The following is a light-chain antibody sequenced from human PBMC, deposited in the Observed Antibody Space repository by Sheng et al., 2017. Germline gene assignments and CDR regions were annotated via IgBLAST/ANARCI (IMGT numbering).Light chain of an antibody. V-gene: IGKV3-15*01. Sequence: EIAMTQSPATLSVSPGESATLSCRASQSVSSDLAWYQQKPGQAPRLLIYGASTRATGIPARFSGSGSGTEFTLTISSLQSEDFAVYYCQQYNSWPPRTTFGQGTKLEIK. CDR3: QQYNSWPPRTT. CDR2: GAS. J-gene: IGKJ2*01. CDR1: QSVSSD.